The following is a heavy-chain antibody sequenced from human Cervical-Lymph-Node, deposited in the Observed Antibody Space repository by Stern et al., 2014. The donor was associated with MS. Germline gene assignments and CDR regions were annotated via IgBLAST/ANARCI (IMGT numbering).Heavy chain of an antibody. J-gene: IGHJ6*02. CDR1: GFAFDDYA. Sequence: VQLVQSGGGLVQPGRSLRLSCAGAGFAFDDYAMHSVRHAPGQGLEWVSGISWSGTKIGYADAVKGQFTISRDNAKNSLFLQMNNLRAEDTALYYCATANYEFGYYGMDVWGQGTAVTVS. CDR3: ATANYEFGYYGMDV. D-gene: IGHD3-3*01. V-gene: IGHV3-9*01. CDR2: ISWSGTKI.